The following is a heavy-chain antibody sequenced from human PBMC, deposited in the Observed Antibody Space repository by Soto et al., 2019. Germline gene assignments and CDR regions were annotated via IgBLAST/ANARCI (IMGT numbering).Heavy chain of an antibody. CDR1: GGSISSGGSY. CDR2: IYYCGST. V-gene: IGHV4-31*03. Sequence: QVQLQESGPGLVKPSQTLSLTCTVSGGSISSGGSYWSWIRQHPGKGLEWIGYIYYCGSTYYNPSLKSRVTISGDTSKNQVSLKLSSVTAADTAVYYCARARLTYYYDSSGSKNYYFDYWGQGTLVTVSS. J-gene: IGHJ4*02. D-gene: IGHD3-22*01. CDR3: ARARLTYYYDSSGSKNYYFDY.